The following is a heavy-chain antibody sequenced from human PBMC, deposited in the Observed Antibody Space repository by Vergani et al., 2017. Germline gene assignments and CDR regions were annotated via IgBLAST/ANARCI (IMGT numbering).Heavy chain of an antibody. V-gene: IGHV1-69*01. CDR1: GGTFSSYA. CDR3: ARRVPWELLTAPEYYYYGMDV. CDR2: IIPIFGTA. Sequence: QVQLVQSGAEVKKPGSSVKVSCKASGGTFSSYAISWVRQAPGQGLEWMGGIIPIFGTANYAQKFQGRVTITADESTSTAYMELSSLRSEDTAVYYCARRVPWELLTAPEYYYYGMDVWGQGTTVTVSS. J-gene: IGHJ6*02. D-gene: IGHD1-26*01.